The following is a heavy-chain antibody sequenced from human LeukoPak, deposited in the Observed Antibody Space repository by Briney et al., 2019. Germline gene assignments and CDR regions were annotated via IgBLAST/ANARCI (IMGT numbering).Heavy chain of an antibody. CDR2: ISGSGGST. D-gene: IGHD3-22*01. CDR3: AKDYTVVVIQYYFDY. Sequence: GGSLRLSCAASGFTFSSYAMSWVRQAPGKGLEWVSAISGSGGSTYYADSVKGRFTISRDNSENTLYLQMNSLRAEDTAVYYCAKDYTVVVIQYYFDYWGQGTLVTVSS. CDR1: GFTFSSYA. V-gene: IGHV3-23*01. J-gene: IGHJ4*02.